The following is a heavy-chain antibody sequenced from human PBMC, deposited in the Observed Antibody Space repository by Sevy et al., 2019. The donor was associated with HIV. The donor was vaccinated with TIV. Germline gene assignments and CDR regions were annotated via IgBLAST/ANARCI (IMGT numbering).Heavy chain of an antibody. V-gene: IGHV1-2*04. Sequence: ASVKVSCKATGYTFTGYYLHWVRQAPGRGLEWMGWINPNRGDTHYSQKFQGWVTMTSDTSISTAYMELDRLTSDDTAVYYCARRGNYYGDAFDFWGQGTVVTVSS. J-gene: IGHJ3*01. CDR2: INPNRGDT. CDR3: ARRGNYYGDAFDF. D-gene: IGHD3-10*01. CDR1: GYTFTGYY.